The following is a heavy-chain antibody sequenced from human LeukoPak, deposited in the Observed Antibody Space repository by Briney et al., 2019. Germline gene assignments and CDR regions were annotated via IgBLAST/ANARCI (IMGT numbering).Heavy chain of an antibody. J-gene: IGHJ6*02. CDR1: GGSFSGYY. CDR3: ARGAPYGDYYSYYYYGMDV. V-gene: IGHV4-34*01. D-gene: IGHD4-17*01. CDR2: INHSGST. Sequence: PSETLSLTCAVYGGSFSGYYWSWIRQPPGKGLEWIGEINHSGSTNYNPSLKSRVTISVDTSKNQFSLKLSSVTAADTAVYYCARGAPYGDYYSYYYYGMDVWGQGTTVTVS.